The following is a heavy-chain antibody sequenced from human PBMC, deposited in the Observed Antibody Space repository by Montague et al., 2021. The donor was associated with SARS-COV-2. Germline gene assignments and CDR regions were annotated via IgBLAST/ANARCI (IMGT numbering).Heavy chain of an antibody. CDR2: INHSGST. CDR3: AREGRWTHIVVVPAAYYFDY. CDR1: GGSFSGNC. Sequence: ETLSLTRAVYGGSFSGNCWSWICQPAGKGLEWIGEINHSGSTNYNPSPKSRVTISVDTSKNQFSLKLSSVTAADTAVYYCAREGRWTHIVVVPAAYYFDYWGLGTLVAVSS. D-gene: IGHD2-2*01. J-gene: IGHJ4*02. V-gene: IGHV4-34*01.